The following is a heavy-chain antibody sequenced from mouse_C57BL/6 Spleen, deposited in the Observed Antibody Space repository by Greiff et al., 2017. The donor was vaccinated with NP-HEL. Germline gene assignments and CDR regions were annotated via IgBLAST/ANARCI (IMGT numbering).Heavy chain of an antibody. CDR3: ARASRGDYYAMDY. V-gene: IGHV3-6*01. J-gene: IGHJ4*01. Sequence: EVKLMESGPGLVKPSQSLSLTCSVTGYSITSGYYWNWIRQFPGNKLEWMGYLSYDGSNNYNPSLKNRISITRDTSKNQFFLKLNSVTTEDTATYYCARASRGDYYAMDYWGQGTSVTVSS. CDR1: GYSITSGYY. CDR2: LSYDGSN.